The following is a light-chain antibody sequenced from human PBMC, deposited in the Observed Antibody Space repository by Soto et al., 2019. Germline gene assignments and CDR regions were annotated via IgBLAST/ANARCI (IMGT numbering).Light chain of an antibody. CDR3: QQSYSTSPIT. J-gene: IGKJ5*01. CDR2: AAS. CDR1: QGISSY. V-gene: IGKV1-12*01. Sequence: DIQMTQSPSSVSASVGDRVTITCRASQGISSYLAWYQQKPGKAPKLLIYAASTLQSGVPSRFSGSGSGTDFTLTISSLQPEDFATYYCQQSYSTSPITFGQGTRLEI.